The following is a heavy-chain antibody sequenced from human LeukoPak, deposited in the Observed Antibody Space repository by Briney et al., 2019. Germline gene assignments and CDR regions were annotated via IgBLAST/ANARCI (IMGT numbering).Heavy chain of an antibody. CDR3: ARDDCSSISCYHNRFDP. V-gene: IGHV3-7*01. J-gene: IGHJ5*02. D-gene: IGHD2-2*01. Sequence: TGGSLRLSCAASGFTFSSYGMHWVRQAPGKGLEWVANIKQDGSEKYYVDSVKGRFTISRDNAKNSLYLQMNSLRAEDTAVYYCARDDCSSISCYHNRFDPWGQGTLVTVSS. CDR2: IKQDGSEK. CDR1: GFTFSSYG.